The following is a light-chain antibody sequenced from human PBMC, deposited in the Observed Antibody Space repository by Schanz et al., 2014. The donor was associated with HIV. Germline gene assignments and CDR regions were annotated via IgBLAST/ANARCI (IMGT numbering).Light chain of an antibody. CDR2: QAS. CDR3: QQFHTYPYT. V-gene: IGKV1-5*03. J-gene: IGKJ2*01. Sequence: DIQLTQSPSTLSASVGDEVTITCRASHYISSWLAWYQIKPGQAPKFLIYQASTLQTGVSSRFSGSGSGTEFTLTISGLLPDDFATYFCQQFHTYPYTFGQGTKLEIK. CDR1: HYISSW.